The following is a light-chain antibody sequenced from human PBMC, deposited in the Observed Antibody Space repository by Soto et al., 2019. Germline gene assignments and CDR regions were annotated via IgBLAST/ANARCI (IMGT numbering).Light chain of an antibody. V-gene: IGKV1-27*01. CDR1: QGISNY. CDR2: AAF. CDR3: QNYDSAPFT. J-gene: IGKJ5*01. Sequence: DIQMTQSPSSLSASVGNRVSITCRASQGISNYLAWYQQKPAKVPKVLIYAAFTLQPGVPSRFSGSGSGTDFTLTINSLQPDDIATYYCQNYDSAPFTFGQGTRLESK.